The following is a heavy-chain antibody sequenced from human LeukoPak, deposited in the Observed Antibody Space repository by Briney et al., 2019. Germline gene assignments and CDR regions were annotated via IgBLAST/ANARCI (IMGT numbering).Heavy chain of an antibody. CDR1: GFTVSSSY. V-gene: IGHV3-53*01. Sequence: PGGSLRLSCAASGFTVSSSYMSWVRQAPGKGLEWVSAIYTGGSTYYADSVKGRFTISRDNSKNTLYLQMDSLRAEDTAVYYCTRGREGAGGYWGQGALVTVSS. CDR2: IYTGGST. D-gene: IGHD1-26*01. J-gene: IGHJ4*02. CDR3: TRGREGAGGY.